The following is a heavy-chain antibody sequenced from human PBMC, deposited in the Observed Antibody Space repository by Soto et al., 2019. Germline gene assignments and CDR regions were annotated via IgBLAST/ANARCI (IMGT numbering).Heavy chain of an antibody. CDR2: IWYDGSNK. D-gene: IGHD3-22*01. CDR1: GFTFSSYG. J-gene: IGHJ6*02. Sequence: GGSLRLSCAASGFTFSSYGMHWVRQAPGKGLEWVAVIWYDGSNKYYADSVKGRFTISRDNSKNTLYLQMNSLRAEDTAVYYYARDCYYYDSSGYYRNYYYYYGMDVWGQGTTVTVSS. CDR3: ARDCYYYDSSGYYRNYYYYYGMDV. V-gene: IGHV3-33*01.